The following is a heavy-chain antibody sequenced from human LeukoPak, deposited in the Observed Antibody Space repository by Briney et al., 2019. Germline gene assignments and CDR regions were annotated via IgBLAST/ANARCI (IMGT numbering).Heavy chain of an antibody. CDR3: AKDRGLSKAMSHDY. V-gene: IGHV3-23*01. J-gene: IGHJ4*02. D-gene: IGHD2-2*01. CDR2: ISNNGGYT. Sequence: HPGGSLRLSCAASGFTFSSSAMSRVRQAPGKGLEWVSAISNNGGYTYYADSVQGRFTISRDNSKSTLCLQMNSLRAEDTAVYYCAKDRGLSKAMSHDYWGQGTLVTVSS. CDR1: GFTFSSSA.